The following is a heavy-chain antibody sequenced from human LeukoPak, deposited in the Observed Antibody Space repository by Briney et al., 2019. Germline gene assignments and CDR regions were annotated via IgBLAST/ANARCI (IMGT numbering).Heavy chain of an antibody. CDR3: AQDKGGSSWYYLDS. J-gene: IGHJ4*02. CDR1: GFTFDYYA. Sequence: PGGSLRLSYAASGFTFDYYAMHWVRQAPGKGLEWVSLISGDGGSTYYTDSVKGRFTISRDNSKNSLYLQMNSLRTEDTALYYCAQDKGGSSWYYLDSWGQGTLVTVSS. CDR2: ISGDGGST. D-gene: IGHD6-13*01. V-gene: IGHV3-43*02.